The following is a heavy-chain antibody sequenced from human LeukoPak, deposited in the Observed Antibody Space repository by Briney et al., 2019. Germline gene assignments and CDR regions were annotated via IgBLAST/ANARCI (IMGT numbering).Heavy chain of an antibody. CDR2: IYYSGST. CDR3: ARGLEQRPLYYYYGMDV. CDR1: GGSISSYY. V-gene: IGHV4-59*01. J-gene: IGHJ6*02. Sequence: SETLCLTSTVSGGSISSYYWSWIRQPPGKGLEWIGYIYYSGSTNYNPSLKSRVTISVDTSKNQFSLKLSSVTAADTAVYYCARGLEQRPLYYYYGMDVWGQGTTVTVSS. D-gene: IGHD1-1*01.